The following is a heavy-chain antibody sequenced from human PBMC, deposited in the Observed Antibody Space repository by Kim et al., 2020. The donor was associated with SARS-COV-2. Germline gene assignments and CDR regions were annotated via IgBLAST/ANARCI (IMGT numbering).Heavy chain of an antibody. V-gene: IGHV4-34*01. J-gene: IGHJ4*02. Sequence: SETLSLTCAVYGGSFSGYYWSWIRQPPGKGLEWFGEINHSGSTNYNPPLKSRVTISVDTSKNQFSLKLSSVTAADTAVYYCARGLASAYYSMIVVVITGNYFDYWGQGTLVTVSS. D-gene: IGHD3-22*01. CDR1: GGSFSGYY. CDR2: INHSGST. CDR3: ARGLASAYYSMIVVVITGNYFDY.